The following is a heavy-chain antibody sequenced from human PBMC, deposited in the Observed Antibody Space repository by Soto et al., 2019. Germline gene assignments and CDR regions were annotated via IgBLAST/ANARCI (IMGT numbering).Heavy chain of an antibody. J-gene: IGHJ4*02. V-gene: IGHV3-21*06. Sequence: EVRLVESGGGLVKPGGSLRLSCAASGFTFNKYSMNWVRQAPGKGLEWVSSITSKTGDQYYADSVKGRFIISRDNTKNSLSLQVTSLRDEDTAVYYCARDLMPNDGGLGDLAYWGQGTLVTVSS. CDR2: ITSKTGDQ. D-gene: IGHD3-16*01. CDR3: ARDLMPNDGGLGDLAY. CDR1: GFTFNKYS.